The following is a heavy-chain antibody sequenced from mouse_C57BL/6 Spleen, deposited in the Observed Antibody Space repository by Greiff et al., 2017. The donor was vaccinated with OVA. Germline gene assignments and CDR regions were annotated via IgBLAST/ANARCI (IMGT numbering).Heavy chain of an antibody. D-gene: IGHD1-1*01. J-gene: IGHJ2*01. CDR3: ARWDLLPLGW. CDR1: GYTFTDYN. Sequence: DVQLVESGPELVKPGASVKMSCKASGYTFTDYNMHWVKQSHGKSLEWIGYINPNNGGTSYNQKFKGKATLTVNKSSSTAYMELRSLTSEDSAVYYCARWDLLPLGWWGQGTTLTVSS. V-gene: IGHV1-22*01. CDR2: INPNNGGT.